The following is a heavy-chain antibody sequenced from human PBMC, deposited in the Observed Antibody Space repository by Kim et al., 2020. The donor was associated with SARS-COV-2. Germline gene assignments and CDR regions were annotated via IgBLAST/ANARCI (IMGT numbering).Heavy chain of an antibody. CDR1: GFTFSSYA. V-gene: IGHV3-30-3*01. D-gene: IGHD1-26*01. Sequence: GGSLRLSCAASGFTFSSYAMHWVRQAPGKGLEWVAVISYDGSNKYYADSVKGRFTISRENSKNTLYLQMNSLRAEDTAVYYCARALGGCYYAPLDYWGQGTLVTVSS. J-gene: IGHJ4*02. CDR3: ARALGGCYYAPLDY. CDR2: ISYDGSNK.